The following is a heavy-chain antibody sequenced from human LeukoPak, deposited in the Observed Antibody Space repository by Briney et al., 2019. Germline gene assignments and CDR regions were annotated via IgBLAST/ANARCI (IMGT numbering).Heavy chain of an antibody. D-gene: IGHD2-8*01. CDR2: ISSSSSYI. Sequence: GGSLRLSCAASGFTFSSYSMNWVRQAPGKGLEWVSSISSSSSYIYYADSVKGRFTISRDNAKNSLYLQMNSLRAEDTAVYYCARGWGGVPPNGLDPWGKGTRVTVSS. CDR1: GFTFSSYS. J-gene: IGHJ5*02. V-gene: IGHV3-21*01. CDR3: ARGWGGVPPNGLDP.